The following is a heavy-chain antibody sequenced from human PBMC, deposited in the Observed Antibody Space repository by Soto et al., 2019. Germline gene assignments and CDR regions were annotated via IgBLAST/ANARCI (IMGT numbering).Heavy chain of an antibody. CDR2: IYYSGST. D-gene: IGHD3-10*01. Sequence: PSETLSLTCTVSGGSISSYYWGWIRQPPGKGLEWIGSIYYSGSTYYNPSLKSRVTISVDTSKNQFSLKLSSVTAADTAVYYCARHAYYYGSEIYGMDVWGQGTTVTVSS. CDR3: ARHAYYYGSEIYGMDV. J-gene: IGHJ6*02. CDR1: GGSISSYY. V-gene: IGHV4-39*01.